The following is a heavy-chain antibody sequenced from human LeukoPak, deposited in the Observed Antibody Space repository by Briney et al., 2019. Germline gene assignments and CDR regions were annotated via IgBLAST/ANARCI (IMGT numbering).Heavy chain of an antibody. D-gene: IGHD3-10*02. Sequence: PGGSLRPSCAASGFTFSSYAMHWVRQAPGKGLEWVAVISYDGSNKYYADSVKGRFTISRDNAKNSLYLQMNSLRAEDTAVYYCAELGITMIGGVWGKGTTVTISS. CDR1: GFTFSSYA. V-gene: IGHV3-30*04. J-gene: IGHJ6*04. CDR2: ISYDGSNK. CDR3: AELGITMIGGV.